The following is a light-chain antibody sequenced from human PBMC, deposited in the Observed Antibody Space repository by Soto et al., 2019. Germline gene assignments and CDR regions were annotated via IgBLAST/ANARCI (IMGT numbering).Light chain of an antibody. J-gene: IGKJ2*01. CDR1: QSISTW. CDR3: QQYETYYT. Sequence: DIQMTQSPSTLSASVGDRVTITCRASQSISTWLAWYQQKPGKAPNLLIYKASNLESGVPSRFSGSGSGTEITLTISGLQRDDVATYYCQQYETYYTFGQGTKLEIK. CDR2: KAS. V-gene: IGKV1-5*03.